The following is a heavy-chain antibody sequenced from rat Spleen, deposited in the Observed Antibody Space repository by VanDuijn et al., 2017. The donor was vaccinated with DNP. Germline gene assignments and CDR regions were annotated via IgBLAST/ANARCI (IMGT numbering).Heavy chain of an antibody. J-gene: IGHJ2*01. CDR1: GFTFSNYG. V-gene: IGHV5-7*01. D-gene: IGHD1-4*01. Sequence: EVQLVESGGGLVQPGRSLKLSCAASGFTFSNYGMHWIRQAPKKGLEWVATINYDGSNTYYRDSVRGRFTISRDNAKSTLYLQMDSLRSEDTATYYCASRPPPTRGPFDYWGQGVLVTVSS. CDR3: ASRPPPTRGPFDY. CDR2: INYDGSNT.